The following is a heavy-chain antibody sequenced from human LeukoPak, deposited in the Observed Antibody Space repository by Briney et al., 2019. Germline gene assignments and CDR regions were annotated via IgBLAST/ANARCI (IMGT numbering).Heavy chain of an antibody. CDR1: GFTFSDYY. J-gene: IGHJ4*02. CDR3: ARFPDEYSYGYYFDY. Sequence: PGGSLRLSCAASGFTFSDYYMSWIRQAPGKGLEWVSYISSSGSTIYYADSVKGRFTISRDNAKNSLYLQMNSLRAEDTAVYYCARFPDEYSYGYYFDYWGQGTLVTVSS. CDR2: ISSSGSTI. V-gene: IGHV3-11*01. D-gene: IGHD5-18*01.